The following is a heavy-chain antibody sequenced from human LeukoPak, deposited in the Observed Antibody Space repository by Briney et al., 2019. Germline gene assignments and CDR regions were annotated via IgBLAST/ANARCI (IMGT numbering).Heavy chain of an antibody. CDR2: IGGRGGTP. V-gene: IGHV3-23*01. Sequence: PGGSLRLSCAASGFTFSNYAMSWVRQAPGKGLEWVSGIGGRGGTPYYADSVAGRFTISRDNSKNPLYLQMNSLGAEGKAIYYCVRDQRFDPWGQGTLVTVSS. J-gene: IGHJ5*02. CDR3: VRDQRFDP. CDR1: GFTFSNYA.